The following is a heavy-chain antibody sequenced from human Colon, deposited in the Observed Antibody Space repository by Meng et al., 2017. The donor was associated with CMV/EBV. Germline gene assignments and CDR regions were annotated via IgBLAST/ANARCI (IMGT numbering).Heavy chain of an antibody. CDR1: GGSVGTGSYY. Sequence: GSLRLSCTVSGGSVGTGSYYWSWIRQSPGKGLEWIGYIYYRDSSNYNLSLKSRVTMSIDTSKNQFALKLTSVTAADTAVYYCAREGGGISAVLRSDYYGLDVWGQGITVTVFS. CDR3: AREGGGISAVLRSDYYGLDV. J-gene: IGHJ6*02. V-gene: IGHV4-61*01. CDR2: IYYRDSS. D-gene: IGHD6-13*01.